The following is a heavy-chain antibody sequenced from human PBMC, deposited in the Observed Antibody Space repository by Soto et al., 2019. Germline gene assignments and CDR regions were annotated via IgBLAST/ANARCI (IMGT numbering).Heavy chain of an antibody. CDR3: AREDYYDSSGPQTGAFDI. V-gene: IGHV1-2*04. CDR2: INPNSGGT. J-gene: IGHJ3*02. Sequence: ASVKVSCKASGYTFTGYYTHWVRQAPGQGLEWMGWINPNSGGTNYAQKFQGWVTMTRDTSISTAYMELSRLRSDDTAVYYCAREDYYDSSGPQTGAFDIWGQGTMVTVSS. D-gene: IGHD3-22*01. CDR1: GYTFTGYY.